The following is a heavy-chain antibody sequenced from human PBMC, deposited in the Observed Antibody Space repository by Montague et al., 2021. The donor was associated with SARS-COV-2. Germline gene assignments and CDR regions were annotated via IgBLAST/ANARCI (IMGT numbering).Heavy chain of an antibody. CDR2: IYYSGST. J-gene: IGHJ5*02. D-gene: IGHD3-3*01. Sequence: SETLSLTCTVSGGSVSSYYWSWIRQSPGKGLQWLGYIYYSGSTDYNPCLKSRVTMSVDTSKNQLSLRLNSVTTADTAVYFCARAGGFYDYWSGYSSSAGFFDPWGQGILVTVSS. CDR1: GGSVSSYY. V-gene: IGHV4-59*02. CDR3: ARAGGFYDYWSGYSSSAGFFDP.